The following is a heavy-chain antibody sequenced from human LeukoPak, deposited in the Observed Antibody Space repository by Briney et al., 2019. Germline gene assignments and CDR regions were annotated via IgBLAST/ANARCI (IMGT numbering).Heavy chain of an antibody. V-gene: IGHV3-30-3*01. J-gene: IGHJ4*02. D-gene: IGHD6-13*01. CDR1: GFTFSSYA. Sequence: GRSLRLSCAASGFTFSSYAMHWVRQAPGKGLEWVAVISYDGSNKYYADSVKGRFTISRDNSKNTLYLQMNSLRAEDTAVYYCARDRVGVIAAAGIMAYWGQGTLVTVSS. CDR3: ARDRVGVIAAAGIMAY. CDR2: ISYDGSNK.